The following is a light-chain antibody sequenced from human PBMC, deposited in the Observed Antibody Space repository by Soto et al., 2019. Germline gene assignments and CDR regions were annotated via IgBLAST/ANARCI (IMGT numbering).Light chain of an antibody. Sequence: IHMTQSPSTLPASVGDRFTLTCRASQSISTWLAWYQQKPGKAPKLLIYDAFSLESGVPSRFSGSGSGTEFILTISSLQPDDFATYYCQQYNSYSGTFGQGTKVDIK. CDR2: DAF. J-gene: IGKJ1*01. CDR1: QSISTW. V-gene: IGKV1-5*01. CDR3: QQYNSYSGT.